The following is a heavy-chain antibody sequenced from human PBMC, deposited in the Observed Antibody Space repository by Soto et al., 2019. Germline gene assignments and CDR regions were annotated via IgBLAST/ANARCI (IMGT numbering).Heavy chain of an antibody. V-gene: IGHV3-48*03. CDR2: ISSDGTTI. D-gene: IGHD1-26*01. CDR3: VRVGVVARPY. CDR1: GLTFSKFE. Sequence: GGSLRLSCEVSGLTFSKFEMTWVRQAPGKGLEWVSSISSDGTTIYYADPVKGRFTISRDNDKNLLYLQMNSLKGEDTATYYCVRVGVVARPYWGQGTPVTVSS. J-gene: IGHJ1*01.